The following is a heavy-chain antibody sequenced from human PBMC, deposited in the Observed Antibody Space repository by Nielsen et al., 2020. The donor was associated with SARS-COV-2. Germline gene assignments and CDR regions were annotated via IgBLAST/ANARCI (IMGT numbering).Heavy chain of an antibody. Sequence: GESLKISCEASGITYINYGMSWVRQAPGKGLEWVSSIGTSGGNSYYSDSVKGRFTISRDISKNTLFLQMNSLRAEDTAVYYCAKDRNWFGELSDYWGQGTLVTVSS. CDR2: IGTSGGNS. CDR1: GITYINYG. J-gene: IGHJ4*02. V-gene: IGHV3-23*01. D-gene: IGHD3-10*01. CDR3: AKDRNWFGELSDY.